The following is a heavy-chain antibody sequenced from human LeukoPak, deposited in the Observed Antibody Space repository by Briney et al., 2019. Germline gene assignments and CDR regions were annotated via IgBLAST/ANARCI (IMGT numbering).Heavy chain of an antibody. Sequence: GGSLRLSWAASEFTFSSFTMNWVSQAPGKGREWVSSISSRSSYIYYADSVKGRFTISRDNGKNSLSLQMNSLRAEDTAVYYCARDHYYDSSGNYYGGYYFDYWGQGTLVTVSS. CDR2: ISSRSSYI. CDR3: ARDHYYDSSGNYYGGYYFDY. D-gene: IGHD3-22*01. J-gene: IGHJ4*02. CDR1: EFTFSSFT. V-gene: IGHV3-21*01.